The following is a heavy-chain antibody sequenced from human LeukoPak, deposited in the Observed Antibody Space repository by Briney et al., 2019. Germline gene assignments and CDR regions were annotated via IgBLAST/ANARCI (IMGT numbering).Heavy chain of an antibody. Sequence: PSETLSLTCTVSGGSISSYYWSWIRQPAGKGLEWIGRIYTSGSTNYNPPLKSRVTMSVDTSKNQFSLKLSSVTAADTAVYYCARDRRGYSYGDWYFDLWGRGTLVTVSS. CDR1: GGSISSYY. J-gene: IGHJ2*01. V-gene: IGHV4-4*07. CDR3: ARDRRGYSYGDWYFDL. D-gene: IGHD5-18*01. CDR2: IYTSGST.